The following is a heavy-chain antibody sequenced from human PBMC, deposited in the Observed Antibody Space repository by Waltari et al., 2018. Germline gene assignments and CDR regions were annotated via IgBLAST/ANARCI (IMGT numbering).Heavy chain of an antibody. CDR3: ARVRGCSSTSCYTRGWFDP. Sequence: QVQLQQWGAGLLKPSETLSLTCAVYGGSFSGYYWSWIRQPPGTGLEWIGEINHSGSTNYNPSLKSRVTISVDTSKNQFSLKLSSVTAADTAVYYCARVRGCSSTSCYTRGWFDPWGQGTLVTVSS. D-gene: IGHD2-2*02. V-gene: IGHV4-34*01. CDR2: INHSGST. J-gene: IGHJ5*02. CDR1: GGSFSGYY.